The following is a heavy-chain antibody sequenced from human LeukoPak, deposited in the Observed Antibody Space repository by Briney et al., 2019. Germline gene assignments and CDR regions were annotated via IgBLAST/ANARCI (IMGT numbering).Heavy chain of an antibody. CDR2: ISGSGGST. CDR3: ATSRSCSGGSCPDY. CDR1: GFTFSSYG. Sequence: TGGSLRLSCAASGFTFSSYGMSWVRQAPGRGLEWVSAISGSGGSTYYADSVKGRFTISRDNAKNSLYLQMNSLRAEDTAVYYCATSRSCSGGSCPDYWGQGTLVTVSS. J-gene: IGHJ4*02. V-gene: IGHV3-23*01. D-gene: IGHD2-15*01.